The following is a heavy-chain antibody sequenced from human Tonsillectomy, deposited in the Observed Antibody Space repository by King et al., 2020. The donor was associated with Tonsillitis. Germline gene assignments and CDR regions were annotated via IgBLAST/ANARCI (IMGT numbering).Heavy chain of an antibody. CDR2: IFSSGST. D-gene: IGHD4-17*01. CDR1: GGSINNGNYY. J-gene: IGHJ4*02. CDR3: ARTSLSDYGDYRDFDY. V-gene: IGHV4-61*02. Sequence: VQLQESGPGLVKPSQTLSLTCTVSGGSINNGNYYWSWIRQPAGKGLEWIGRIFSSGSTKYNPSLKSRVTMSVDTSKNQFSLKLSSVTAADTAVYYCARTSLSDYGDYRDFDYWGQGTLVTVSS.